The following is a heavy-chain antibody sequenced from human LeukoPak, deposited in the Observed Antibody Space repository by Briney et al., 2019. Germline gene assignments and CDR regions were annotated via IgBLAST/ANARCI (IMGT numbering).Heavy chain of an antibody. V-gene: IGHV4-34*01. J-gene: IGHJ4*02. CDR2: INHSGST. CDR3: ARGLIKGIAVAGTG. CDR1: GGSFSGYY. D-gene: IGHD6-19*01. Sequence: SSETLSLTCAVYGGSFSGYYWTWIRQSPGKGLEWIGEINHSGSTNYNPSLKSRVTISVDTSKNQFSLKLNSVTAADTAVYYCARGLIKGIAVAGTGWGQGTLVTVSS.